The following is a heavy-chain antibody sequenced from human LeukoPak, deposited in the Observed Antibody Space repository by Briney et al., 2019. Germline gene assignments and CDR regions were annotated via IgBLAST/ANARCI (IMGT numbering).Heavy chain of an antibody. CDR1: GYTFTSYY. D-gene: IGHD3-10*01. CDR3: ARDFQSGLGEYNWFDP. V-gene: IGHV1-46*01. CDR2: INPSGGST. Sequence: GASVKVSCKASGYTFTSYYMHWVRQAPGQGLEWMGIINPSGGSTSYAQKFQGRVTMTRDMSTSTAYMELRSLRSDDTAVYYCARDFQSGLGEYNWFDPWGQGTLVTVSS. J-gene: IGHJ5*02.